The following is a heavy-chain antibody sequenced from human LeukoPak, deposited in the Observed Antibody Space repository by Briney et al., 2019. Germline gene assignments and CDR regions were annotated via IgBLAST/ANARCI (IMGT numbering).Heavy chain of an antibody. J-gene: IGHJ1*01. D-gene: IGHD2-8*01. V-gene: IGHV3-48*01. CDR3: ARGTWEYFQH. CDR2: ISSSGTTM. CDR1: GFTFSDYS. Sequence: GGSLRLSCAASGFTFSDYSMNWIRQAPGKGLDWVSYISSSGTTMYYADSVKGRFTISRDNSKNTLYLQMNSLRAEDTAVYYCARGTWEYFQHWGQGTLVTVSS.